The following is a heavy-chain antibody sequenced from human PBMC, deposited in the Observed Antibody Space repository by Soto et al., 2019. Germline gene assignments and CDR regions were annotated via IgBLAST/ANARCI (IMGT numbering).Heavy chain of an antibody. D-gene: IGHD2-21*02. CDR1: GFSLSTSEEG. J-gene: IGHJ4*02. V-gene: IGHV2-5*02. Sequence: QITLKESGPTLVKPTQTLTLTCTFSGFSLSTSEEGVGWIRQPPGKALEWLALIYWDDDKRYSPSLKTRLTTTKDTSKNQVVLTMTNVDPVDTATYYCAHGSCSGGDCYPSPYFDYWGQGILVTVSS. CDR3: AHGSCSGGDCYPSPYFDY. CDR2: IYWDDDK.